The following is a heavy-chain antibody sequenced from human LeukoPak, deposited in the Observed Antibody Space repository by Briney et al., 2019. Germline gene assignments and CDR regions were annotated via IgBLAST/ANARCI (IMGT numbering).Heavy chain of an antibody. D-gene: IGHD3-10*01. J-gene: IGHJ4*02. CDR2: ISSSGTYT. V-gene: IGHV3-11*05. CDR1: AFTFSDYD. Sequence: PGGSLRLSCAASAFTFSDYDMSWIRQAPGKGLEWVSYISSSGTYTNNADSVKGRFTISRDNAKNSLYLQMNSLSAEDTAVYYCARDRDGGYFDYWGQGTLVTVSS. CDR3: ARDRDGGYFDY.